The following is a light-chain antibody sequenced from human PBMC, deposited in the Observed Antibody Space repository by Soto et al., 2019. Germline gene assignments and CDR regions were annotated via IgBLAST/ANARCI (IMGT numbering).Light chain of an antibody. CDR1: QSLLHSNGYNY. CDR2: LGS. CDR3: MQALQTPWT. Sequence: DIVMTQSPLSLSVTPGEPASISCRSSQSLLHSNGYNYLDWYLQKPGQSPQLLIYLGSNRASGVPDRFSGSGSGTDFTLKISRVEAEDAGVYYCMQALQTPWTFGQGTKVDIK. V-gene: IGKV2-28*01. J-gene: IGKJ1*01.